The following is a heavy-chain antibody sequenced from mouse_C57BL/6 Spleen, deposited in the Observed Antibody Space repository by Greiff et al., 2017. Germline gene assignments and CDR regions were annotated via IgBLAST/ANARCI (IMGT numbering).Heavy chain of an antibody. Sequence: VQLQQPGTELVKPGASVKLSCKASGYTFTSYWMHWVKQRPGQGLEWIGNINPSNGGTNYDEKFKSKATLTVDKSSSTAYMQLSSLTSEDSAVYYCARGYSNYVAWFAYWGQGTLVTVSA. CDR3: ARGYSNYVAWFAY. CDR1: GYTFTSYW. CDR2: INPSNGGT. J-gene: IGHJ3*01. V-gene: IGHV1-53*01. D-gene: IGHD2-5*01.